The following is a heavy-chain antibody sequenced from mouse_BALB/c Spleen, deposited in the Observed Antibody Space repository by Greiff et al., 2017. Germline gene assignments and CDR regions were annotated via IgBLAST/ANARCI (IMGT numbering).Heavy chain of an antibody. CDR1: GFTFSSYA. CDR2: ISSGGST. V-gene: IGHV5-6-5*01. J-gene: IGHJ4*01. CDR3: ARDYGSSYYAMDY. Sequence: EVHLVESGGGLVKPGGSLKLSCAASGFTFSSYAMSWVRQTPGKRLEWVASISSGGSTYYPDSVKGRFTISRDNARNILYLQMSSLRSEDTAMYYCARDYGSSYYAMDYWGQGTSVTVSS. D-gene: IGHD1-1*01.